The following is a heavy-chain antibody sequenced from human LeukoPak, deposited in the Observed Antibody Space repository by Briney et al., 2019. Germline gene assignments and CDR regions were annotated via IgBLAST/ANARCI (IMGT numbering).Heavy chain of an antibody. V-gene: IGHV3-7*01. CDR3: AREPPNWNYNDY. D-gene: IGHD1-7*01. J-gene: IGHJ4*02. Sequence: GGSLRLSCAASGLTFSSYWMSWVRQAPGKGLEWVANIKQDGSEKYYVDSVKGRFTISRDNAKNSLYLQMNSLRAEDTAVYYCAREPPNWNYNDYWGQGTLVTVSS. CDR2: IKQDGSEK. CDR1: GLTFSSYW.